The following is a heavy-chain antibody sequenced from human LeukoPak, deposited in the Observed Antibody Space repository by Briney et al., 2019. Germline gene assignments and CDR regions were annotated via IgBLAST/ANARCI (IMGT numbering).Heavy chain of an antibody. CDR2: ISYNGNKE. J-gene: IGHJ4*02. Sequence: GGSLRLSCAASGFTFSDYAMRWVREAPGKGGGGVTLISYNGNKESYADSVKGRVTISRDDSRNTVYLQMNSLRIEDTAVYYCARDGLPFDYWGQGTLVTVSS. CDR1: GFTFSDYA. V-gene: IGHV3-30-3*01. CDR3: ARDGLPFDY.